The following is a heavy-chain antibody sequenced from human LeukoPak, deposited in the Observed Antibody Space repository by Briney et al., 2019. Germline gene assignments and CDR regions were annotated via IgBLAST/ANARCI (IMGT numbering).Heavy chain of an antibody. CDR1: GDSISSSSYY. D-gene: IGHD1-26*01. Sequence: SETLSLTCTVSGDSISSSSYYWGWIRQPPGKGLEWIGSIYYSGSTYYNPSLKSRVTISVDTSKNQFSLKLSSVTAADTAVYYCARLGGSYCADFDYWGQGTLVTVSS. CDR3: ARLGGSYCADFDY. CDR2: IYYSGST. V-gene: IGHV4-39*01. J-gene: IGHJ4*02.